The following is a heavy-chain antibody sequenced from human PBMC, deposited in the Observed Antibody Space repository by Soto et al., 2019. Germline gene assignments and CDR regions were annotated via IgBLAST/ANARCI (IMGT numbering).Heavy chain of an antibody. CDR3: AQALVFTGGDGFDI. CDR2: IYYSGNT. V-gene: IGHV4-31*02. J-gene: IGHJ3*02. CDR1: GGSITTGGRY. Sequence: QVRLQEWGPGLVKPSQTLSLKCSVSGGSITTGGRYWSWIRQLPGKGLEWIGDIYYSGNTNYNASLKSRVTISVEAAKNQFSLKLSSVTAADTAVYYCAQALVFTGGDGFDIWGQGRLVTVSS. D-gene: IGHD1-1*01.